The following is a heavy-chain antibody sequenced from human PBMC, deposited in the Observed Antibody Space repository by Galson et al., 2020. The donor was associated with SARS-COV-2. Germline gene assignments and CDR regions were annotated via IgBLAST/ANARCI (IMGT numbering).Heavy chain of an antibody. CDR2: ISYDGSNK. Sequence: GGSLRLSCAASGFTFSSYAMHWVRQAPGKGLEWVAVISYDGSNKYYADSVKGRFTISRDNSKNTLYLQMNSLRAEDTAVYYCASSLIAVAVYWGQGTLVTVSS. D-gene: IGHD6-19*01. CDR1: GFTFSSYA. V-gene: IGHV3-30*04. CDR3: ASSLIAVAVY. J-gene: IGHJ4*02.